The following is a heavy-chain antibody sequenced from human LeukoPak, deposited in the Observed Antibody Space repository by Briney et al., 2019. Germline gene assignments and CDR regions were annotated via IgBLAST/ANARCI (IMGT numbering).Heavy chain of an antibody. CDR2: FDPGDGET. CDR3: ATPQYYYDSSGKLTSPYDY. Sequence: ASVKVSCKVSGYTLTELSMHWVRQAPGKGLEWMGGFDPGDGETIYAQKFQGRVTMTEDTSTDTAYMELSSLRSEDTAVYYCATPQYYYDSSGKLTSPYDYWGQGTLVTVSS. D-gene: IGHD3-22*01. V-gene: IGHV1-24*01. J-gene: IGHJ4*02. CDR1: GYTLTELS.